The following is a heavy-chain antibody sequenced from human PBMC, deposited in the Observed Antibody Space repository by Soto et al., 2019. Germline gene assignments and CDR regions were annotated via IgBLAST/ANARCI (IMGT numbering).Heavy chain of an antibody. CDR3: ARGIEGWYQGRYYYGMDV. CDR1: GGSVSSGSYY. J-gene: IGHJ6*02. V-gene: IGHV4-61*01. D-gene: IGHD6-19*01. CDR2: IYYSGST. Sequence: QVQLQESGPGLVKPSETLSLTCTVSGGSVSSGSYYWSWIRQPPGKGLEWIGYIYYSGSTNYNPSLKSRGTLSVDTSKNQFSLKPSSVTAADTAVYYCARGIEGWYQGRYYYGMDVWGQGTTVTVSS.